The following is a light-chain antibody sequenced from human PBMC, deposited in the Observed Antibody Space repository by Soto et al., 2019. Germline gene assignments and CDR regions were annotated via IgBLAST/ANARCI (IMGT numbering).Light chain of an antibody. V-gene: IGKV3-20*01. CDR2: GAS. J-gene: IGKJ3*01. Sequence: EIVLTQSPGTLSLSPGERATFSCRASQSVSSSYLAWYQQKPGQAPRLLIYGASSRATGIPDRFSGSGSGTDFILTISRLEPEDFAAYYCQQYGTSPFTFGPGTKVDIK. CDR3: QQYGTSPFT. CDR1: QSVSSSY.